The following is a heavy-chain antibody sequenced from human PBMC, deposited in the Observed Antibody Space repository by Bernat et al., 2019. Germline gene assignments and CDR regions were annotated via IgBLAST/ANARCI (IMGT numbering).Heavy chain of an antibody. J-gene: IGHJ2*01. D-gene: IGHD3-3*01. V-gene: IGHV4-59*01. CDR3: ASLTIFGVDGYFDL. CDR2: IYYSGST. Sequence: QVQLQESGPGLVKSSETLSLTCTVSGGSISSYYWSWIRQPPGKGLEWIGYIYYSGSTNYNPSLKSRVTISVDTSKNQFSLKLSSVTAADTAVYYCASLTIFGVDGYFDLWGRGTLVTVSS. CDR1: GGSISSYY.